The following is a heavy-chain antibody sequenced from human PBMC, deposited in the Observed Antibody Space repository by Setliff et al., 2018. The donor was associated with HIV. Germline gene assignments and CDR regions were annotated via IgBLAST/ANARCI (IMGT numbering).Heavy chain of an antibody. CDR1: GGSFSGYY. Sequence: KPSETLSLTCAVYGGSFSGYYWSWIRQPPGKGLEWIGEINHSGGTSYNPSLKSRVTISVDTSKNQFSLKLSSVTAADTAVYYCAREGDYVWGGSFDYWGQGTLVTVSS. J-gene: IGHJ4*02. CDR3: AREGDYVWGGSFDY. V-gene: IGHV4-34*01. D-gene: IGHD3-16*01. CDR2: INHSGGT.